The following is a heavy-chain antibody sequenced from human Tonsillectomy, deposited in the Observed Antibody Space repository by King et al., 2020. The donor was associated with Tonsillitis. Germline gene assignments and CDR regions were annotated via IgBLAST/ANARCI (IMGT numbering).Heavy chain of an antibody. V-gene: IGHV3-48*03. J-gene: IGHJ4*02. Sequence: VQLVESGGGLVQPGGSLRLSFAASGFTFSSYEMNWVRQAPGKVLELVSYILRSGSTIYYADPVTGRFTISRDNAKTSLYLQMNSLRAEDTAVYYCATAPGLWGQGTLVTVSS. CDR2: ILRSGSTI. CDR3: ATAPGL. CDR1: GFTFSSYE.